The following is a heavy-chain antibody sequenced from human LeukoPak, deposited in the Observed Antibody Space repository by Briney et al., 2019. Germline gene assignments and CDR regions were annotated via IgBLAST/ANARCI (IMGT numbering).Heavy chain of an antibody. D-gene: IGHD3-10*01. CDR2: IYYSGST. V-gene: IGHV4-59*12. CDR3: ARDQGLVRGVIRWVE. Sequence: SETLSLTCTVSGGSISSYYWSWIRQPPGKGLEWIGYIYYSGSTNYNPSLKSRVTISVDTSKNQFSLQLNSVTPEDTAVYYCARDQGLVRGVIRWVEWGQGTLVTVSS. J-gene: IGHJ4*02. CDR1: GGSISSYY.